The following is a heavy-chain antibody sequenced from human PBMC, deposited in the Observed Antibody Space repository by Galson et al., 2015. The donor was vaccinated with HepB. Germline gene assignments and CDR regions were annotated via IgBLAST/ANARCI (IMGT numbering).Heavy chain of an antibody. CDR1: GFTFSSYG. V-gene: IGHV3-33*01. CDR2: IWYDGSNK. Sequence: SLRLSCAASGFTFSSYGMHWVRQAPGKGLEWVAVIWYDGSNKYYADSVKGRFTISRDNSKNTLYLQMNSLRAEDTAVYYCARETYYYDSSGYYYVGLPDYWGQGTVVTVSS. J-gene: IGHJ4*02. CDR3: ARETYYYDSSGYYYVGLPDY. D-gene: IGHD3-22*01.